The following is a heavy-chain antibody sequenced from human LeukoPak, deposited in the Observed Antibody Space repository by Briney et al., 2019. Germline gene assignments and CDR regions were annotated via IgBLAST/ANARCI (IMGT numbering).Heavy chain of an antibody. J-gene: IGHJ4*02. CDR1: GFTFSSYW. Sequence: GGSLRLSCAASGFTFSSYWMHWVRQAPGKGLVWVSRINADGSTTNYADSVKGRFTVSRDNAKNTLYLQMNNLRVEDTAVYYCARDTAALTYFDYWGQGALVTVSS. D-gene: IGHD6-13*01. CDR2: INADGSTT. V-gene: IGHV3-74*01. CDR3: ARDTAALTYFDY.